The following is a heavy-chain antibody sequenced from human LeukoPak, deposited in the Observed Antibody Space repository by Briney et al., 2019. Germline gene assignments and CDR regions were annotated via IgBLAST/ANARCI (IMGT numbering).Heavy chain of an antibody. Sequence: GASVKVSCKASGYTFTSYGISWVRQAPGQGLEWMGWISGDKGNTNYAQKVQGRVTLSTDTSTTTAYMELRSLTADDTAVYYCARVGSQLPIYYMDVWGKGTTVTVSS. V-gene: IGHV1-18*01. CDR1: GYTFTSYG. CDR3: ARVGSQLPIYYMDV. D-gene: IGHD2-2*01. CDR2: ISGDKGNT. J-gene: IGHJ6*03.